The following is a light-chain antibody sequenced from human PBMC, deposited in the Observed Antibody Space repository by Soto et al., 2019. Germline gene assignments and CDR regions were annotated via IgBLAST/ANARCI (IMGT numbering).Light chain of an antibody. CDR3: QQYSSSPRT. CDR2: KAS. Sequence: DVQMTQSPSTLSASVGDRVTITCRASERIGSWLAWYQLKPGTVPKLLIYKASTLTKGVTSTFSGSGSGTEFNLTINRLQPDDFAAYYCQQYSSSPRTVGQGTKVDIK. CDR1: ERIGSW. J-gene: IGKJ1*01. V-gene: IGKV1-5*03.